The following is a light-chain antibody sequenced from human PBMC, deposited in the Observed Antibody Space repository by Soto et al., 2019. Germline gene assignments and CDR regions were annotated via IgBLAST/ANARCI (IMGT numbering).Light chain of an antibody. CDR1: SSDGGGYNY. CDR3: SSYTSTNSWV. CDR2: DVS. Sequence: QSVLTQSASVSGSPGQSITISCTGTSSDGGGYNYVSWYQQHPGKAPKLIIYDVSNRPSGVSTRFSGSKSGNTASLTISGRQAEDEDDYSCSSYTSTNSWVFGGGTKVTVL. J-gene: IGLJ3*02. V-gene: IGLV2-14*01.